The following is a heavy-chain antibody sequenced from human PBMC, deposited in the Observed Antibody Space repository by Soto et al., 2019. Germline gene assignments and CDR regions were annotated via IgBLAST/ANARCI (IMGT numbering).Heavy chain of an antibody. CDR1: GGTFSSYA. V-gene: IGHV1-69*13. CDR2: IIPIFGTA. Sequence: GASVKVSCKASGGTFSSYAISWVRQAPGQGLEWMGGIIPIFGTANYAQKFQGRVTITADESTSTAYMELSSLRSEDTVVYYCARPRGDGYNKYYYYGMDVWGQGTTVTVSS. D-gene: IGHD3-10*01. CDR3: ARPRGDGYNKYYYYGMDV. J-gene: IGHJ6*02.